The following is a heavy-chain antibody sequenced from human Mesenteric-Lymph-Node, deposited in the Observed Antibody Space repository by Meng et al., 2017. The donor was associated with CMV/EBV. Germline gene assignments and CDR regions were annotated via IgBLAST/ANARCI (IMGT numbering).Heavy chain of an antibody. CDR1: GFMFSTYW. V-gene: IGHV3-7*03. Sequence: GESLKISCTASGFMFSTYWMSWVRQAPGKGLEWVANIKQEGNEKYYVDSVKGRFTISRDNAKNSLYLKMNNLRVDDTAVYYCARVGLGPFDYWGQGTPVTVSS. CDR2: IKQEGNEK. D-gene: IGHD7-27*01. J-gene: IGHJ4*02. CDR3: ARVGLGPFDY.